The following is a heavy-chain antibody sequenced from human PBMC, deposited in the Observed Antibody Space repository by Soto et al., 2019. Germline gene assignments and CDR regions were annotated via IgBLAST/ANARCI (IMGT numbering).Heavy chain of an antibody. CDR3: ATLRPNSSGYPLNYFDY. J-gene: IGHJ4*02. CDR2: IIPIFGTA. CDR1: GGTFSSYA. V-gene: IGHV1-69*13. Sequence: SVKVSCKASGGTFSSYAISWVRQAPGQGLEWMGGIIPIFGTANYAQKFQGRVTITADESTSTTYMELSSLRSEDTAVYYCATLRPNSSGYPLNYFDYWGQGTLVTVSS. D-gene: IGHD3-22*01.